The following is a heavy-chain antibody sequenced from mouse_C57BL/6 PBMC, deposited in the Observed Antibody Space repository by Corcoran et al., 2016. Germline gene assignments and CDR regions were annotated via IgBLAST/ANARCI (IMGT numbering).Heavy chain of an antibody. V-gene: IGHV1-80*01. CDR3: ARRGTTVPYFDY. CDR1: GYAFSSYW. Sequence: QVQLQQSGAELVKPGASVKISCKASGYAFSSYWMNWVKQRPGKGLEWIGQIYPGDGDTNYNGKFKGKATLTADKSSSTAYMQLSRLTSEDSAVYFCARRGTTVPYFDYWGQGTTLTVSS. D-gene: IGHD1-1*01. CDR2: IYPGDGDT. J-gene: IGHJ2*01.